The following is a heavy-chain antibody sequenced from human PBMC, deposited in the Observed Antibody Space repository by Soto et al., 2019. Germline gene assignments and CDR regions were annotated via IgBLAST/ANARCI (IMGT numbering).Heavy chain of an antibody. CDR3: VRGCRDSSCYLP. Sequence: SETLSLTCTVSGGSISSGGYYWSWIRQHPGKGLEWIGYIYYSGSTYYNPSLKSRVTISVDTSKNQFSLKLSSVTAADTAVYYFVRGCRDSSCYLPSCPRTLATDSA. D-gene: IGHD3-22*01. CDR2: IYYSGST. CDR1: GGSISSGGYY. V-gene: IGHV4-31*03. J-gene: IGHJ5*02.